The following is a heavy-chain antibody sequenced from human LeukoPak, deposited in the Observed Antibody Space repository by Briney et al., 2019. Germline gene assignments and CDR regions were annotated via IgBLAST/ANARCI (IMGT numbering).Heavy chain of an antibody. J-gene: IGHJ4*02. CDR3: ARSDNYGGNSGGYYFDY. D-gene: IGHD4-23*01. Sequence: SETLSLTFTVSGGSISSYYWSWIRQPPGKGLEWIGYIYYSGGTNYNPSLKSRVTISVDTSKNQFSLKLSSVTAADTAVYYCARSDNYGGNSGGYYFDYWGQGTLVTVSS. V-gene: IGHV4-59*01. CDR1: GGSISSYY. CDR2: IYYSGGT.